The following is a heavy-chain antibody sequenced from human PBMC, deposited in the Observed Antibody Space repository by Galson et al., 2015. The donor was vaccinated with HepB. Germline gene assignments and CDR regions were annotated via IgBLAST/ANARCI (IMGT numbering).Heavy chain of an antibody. D-gene: IGHD1-26*01. CDR3: VDLVGATGIGH. CDR2: ISSNGGST. CDR1: GFTFSSYA. J-gene: IGHJ4*02. Sequence: SLRLSCAASGFTFSSYAMHWVRQAPGKGLEYVSTISSNGGSTYYADSVRGRFTISRDNSKNTLYLQMSSLRAEDTAVYYCVDLVGATGIGHWGQGTLVTVSS. V-gene: IGHV3-64D*06.